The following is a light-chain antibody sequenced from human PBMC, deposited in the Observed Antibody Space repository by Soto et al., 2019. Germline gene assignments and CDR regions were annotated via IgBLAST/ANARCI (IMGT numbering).Light chain of an antibody. CDR2: AAS. CDR3: HRGYHAPFT. J-gene: IGKJ3*01. V-gene: IGKV1-39*01. Sequence: DIQMTQSPSSLSASVGDRVTITCRASQSISSYLNWYQQKSGEAPKLLIYAASSLQSGVPSRFSGSGSETEFTLTSSRLQPEAFATYYWHRGYHAPFTFGPGTKVDIK. CDR1: QSISSY.